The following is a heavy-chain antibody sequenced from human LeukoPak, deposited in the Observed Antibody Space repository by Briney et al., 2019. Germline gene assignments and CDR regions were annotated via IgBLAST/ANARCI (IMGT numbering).Heavy chain of an antibody. J-gene: IGHJ4*02. Sequence: GGSLRLSCAASGFTFSSFGMSWVRQSPETGLEWVSVSGGSVGATHYAESVKGRFTISRDNSKNTLYLEMSRLRADDTAIYHCAKAKDFDGYYVDSWGQGTLVTVSS. CDR3: AKAKDFDGYYVDS. D-gene: IGHD3-3*01. CDR2: SGGSVGAT. CDR1: GFTFSSFG. V-gene: IGHV3-23*01.